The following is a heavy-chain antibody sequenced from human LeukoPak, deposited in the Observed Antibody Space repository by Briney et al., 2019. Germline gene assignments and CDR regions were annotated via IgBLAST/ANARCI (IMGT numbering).Heavy chain of an antibody. CDR2: IYYTGTT. Sequence: SETLSLTCTVSGGSTSSSSYYWGWIRQPPGKGLEWIGSIYYTGTTYYKPPLKSRVSISVDRSKNRISLSLSSVTAADTAVYYCARQTPLVGATPLYYYYYMDVWGKGTTVTVSS. V-gene: IGHV4-39*01. CDR3: ARQTPLVGATPLYYYYYMDV. J-gene: IGHJ6*03. D-gene: IGHD1-26*01. CDR1: GGSTSSSSYY.